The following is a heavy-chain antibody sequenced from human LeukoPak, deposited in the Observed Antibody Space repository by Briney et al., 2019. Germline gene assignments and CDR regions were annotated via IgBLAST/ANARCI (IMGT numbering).Heavy chain of an antibody. CDR3: ARASAAKNYNWFDP. D-gene: IGHD6-13*01. Sequence: SETPSLTCTVSGGSISSYYWSWIRQPPGKGLEWIGYIYYSGSTNYNPSLKSRVTISVDTSKNQFSLKLSSVTAADTAVYYCARASAAKNYNWFDPWGQGTLVTVSS. CDR1: GGSISSYY. J-gene: IGHJ5*02. CDR2: IYYSGST. V-gene: IGHV4-59*01.